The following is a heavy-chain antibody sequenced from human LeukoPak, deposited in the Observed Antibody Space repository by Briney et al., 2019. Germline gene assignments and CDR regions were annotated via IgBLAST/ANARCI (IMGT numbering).Heavy chain of an antibody. CDR2: IYYSGTT. V-gene: IGHV4-30-4*01. CDR3: AREVGYCSGGSCYSYFDY. Sequence: PSQTLSLTCTVSGGSISSGDYYWSSIRPPPGKCLEWIGYIYYSGTTYYSPSLKSRVTISVDTSKNQFSLKLSSVTAADTAVYYCAREVGYCSGGSCYSYFDYWGQGTLVTVSS. CDR1: GGSISSGDYY. D-gene: IGHD2-15*01. J-gene: IGHJ4*02.